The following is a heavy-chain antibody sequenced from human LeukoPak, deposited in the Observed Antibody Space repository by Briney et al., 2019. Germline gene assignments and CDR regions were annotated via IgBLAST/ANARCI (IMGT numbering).Heavy chain of an antibody. CDR1: GYSITSSSW. V-gene: IGHV4-28*01. D-gene: IGHD3-10*01. CDR3: ARKENVYYYFDY. J-gene: IGHJ4*02. Sequence: TPSDTLSLTCAVSGYSITSSSWWGWIRQPPGKGLEWIGYIYHSGTTYYNPSLRSRVTMSVDTSKNQFSLKLSSVTAVDTAVYYCARKENVYYYFDYWGQGTLVTVSS. CDR2: IYHSGTT.